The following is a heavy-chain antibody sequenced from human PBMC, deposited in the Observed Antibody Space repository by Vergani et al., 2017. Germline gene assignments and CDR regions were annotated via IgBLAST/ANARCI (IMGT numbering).Heavy chain of an antibody. V-gene: IGHV3-48*01. Sequence: EVQLVESGGGLVQPGGSLRLSCTASGFTFSSYNMNWVRQAPGKGLEWVSYISRRSDTIYYADSVKGRFTVSRDNAKNSLFLQMNNLRADDAGVYYCVRTEYCTGIACNTRFDSWGQGALVTVSS. J-gene: IGHJ5*01. CDR3: VRTEYCTGIACNTRFDS. D-gene: IGHD2-8*02. CDR1: GFTFSSYN. CDR2: ISRRSDTI.